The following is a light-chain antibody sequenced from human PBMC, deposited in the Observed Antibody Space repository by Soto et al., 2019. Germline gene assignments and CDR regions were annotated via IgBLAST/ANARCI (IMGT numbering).Light chain of an antibody. CDR1: QSVRSTS. CDR3: QQRSVWPIT. Sequence: EIVLTQSPGTLSLSPGERATLSCRASQSVRSTSLAWYQQKPGQAPRLLIYDASKRATGIPARFSGSGSGTDFTLTVSSLEPEDFVLYFCQQRSVWPITFGQGTRLEIK. V-gene: IGKV3D-20*02. CDR2: DAS. J-gene: IGKJ5*01.